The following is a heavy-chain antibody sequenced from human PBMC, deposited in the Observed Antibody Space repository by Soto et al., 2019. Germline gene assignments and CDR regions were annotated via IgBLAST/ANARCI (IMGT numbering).Heavy chain of an antibody. Sequence: ASVKVSCKASGGTFSSYAISWVRQAPGQGLEWMGWINPNSGGTNYAQRFQGWVTMTRDTSISTAYMELSRLRSDDTAVYYCASGRQQLVRLGYYYYGMDVWGQGTTVTVSS. J-gene: IGHJ6*02. CDR2: INPNSGGT. D-gene: IGHD6-13*01. V-gene: IGHV1-2*04. CDR3: ASGRQQLVRLGYYYYGMDV. CDR1: GGTFSSYA.